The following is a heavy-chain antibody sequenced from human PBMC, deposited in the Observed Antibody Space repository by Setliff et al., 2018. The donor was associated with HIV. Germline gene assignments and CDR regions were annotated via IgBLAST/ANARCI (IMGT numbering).Heavy chain of an antibody. CDR1: EYSFTSYG. Sequence: GASVKVSCKPSEYSFTSYGISWVRQAPGQGLEWMGWISGYNGNTNYAQKFQGRLTMTTDTSTSTAYMELRGLRSDDTAVYYCARANVPYSNFWSFSYSLPYYFDYWGQGTLVTVSS. V-gene: IGHV1-18*01. J-gene: IGHJ4*02. D-gene: IGHD3-3*01. CDR3: ARANVPYSNFWSFSYSLPYYFDY. CDR2: ISGYNGNT.